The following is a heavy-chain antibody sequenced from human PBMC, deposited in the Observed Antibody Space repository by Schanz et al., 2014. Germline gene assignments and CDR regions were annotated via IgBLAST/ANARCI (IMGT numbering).Heavy chain of an antibody. CDR2: VFPNGIT. CDR3: ARDTTWRLDL. Sequence: QVQLQESGPGLVKPSETLSLTCTVSGGSISSGVHYWSWVRQPAGKALEWVGRVFPNGITNYNPSLKRRVTRSRDTSKNQFSLTVPSLTAADAAVYYCARDTTWRLDLWGRGTLVTVSA. V-gene: IGHV4-61*02. D-gene: IGHD1-1*01. CDR1: GGSISSGVHY. J-gene: IGHJ2*01.